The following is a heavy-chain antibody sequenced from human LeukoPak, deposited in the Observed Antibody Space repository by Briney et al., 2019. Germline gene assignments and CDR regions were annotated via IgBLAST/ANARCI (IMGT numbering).Heavy chain of an antibody. D-gene: IGHD3-9*01. Sequence: RASVKVSCKASGYTFTSYGINWVRQAPGQVLEWMGWISGYNGNTNYAQTLQGRVTLTTDTSTSTVYMELRSLRSDDTAVYYCARAQGLYFDIDYWGQGTLVTVSS. CDR2: ISGYNGNT. V-gene: IGHV1-18*01. CDR3: ARAQGLYFDIDY. J-gene: IGHJ4*02. CDR1: GYTFTSYG.